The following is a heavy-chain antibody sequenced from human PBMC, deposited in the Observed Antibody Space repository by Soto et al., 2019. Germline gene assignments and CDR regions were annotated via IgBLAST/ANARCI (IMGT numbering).Heavy chain of an antibody. CDR2: ISHTGTT. CDR3: ARVWGGAFDI. Sequence: SETLSLTCTVSGGSISSYYWSWIRQSPGKGLEWVAYISHTGTTDYNPSLKSRLTISLDTSKNQFSLKLTSVTAADTAVYYCARVWGGAFDIWGQGTMVTVSS. CDR1: GGSISSYY. J-gene: IGHJ3*02. V-gene: IGHV4-59*01. D-gene: IGHD3-10*01.